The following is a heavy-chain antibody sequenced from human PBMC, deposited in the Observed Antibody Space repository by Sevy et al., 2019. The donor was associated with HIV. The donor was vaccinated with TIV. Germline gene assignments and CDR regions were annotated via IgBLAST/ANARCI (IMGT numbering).Heavy chain of an antibody. Sequence: GGSLRLSCEASYFTFSTYAINWVRQAPGKGLEWVSYISPRSRTIYYTDSVKGRFTISRDNAKNSMYLQMNSLRAEDTAVYYCAVVGVITKGTYWGHGTLVTVSS. J-gene: IGHJ4*01. V-gene: IGHV3-48*01. CDR2: ISPRSRTI. D-gene: IGHD3-3*01. CDR3: AVVGVITKGTY. CDR1: YFTFSTYA.